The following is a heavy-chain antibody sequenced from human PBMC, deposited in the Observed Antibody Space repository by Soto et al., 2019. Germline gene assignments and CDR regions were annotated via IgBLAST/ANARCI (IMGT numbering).Heavy chain of an antibody. V-gene: IGHV1-24*01. D-gene: IGHD1-1*01. CDR2: FDPEDGET. CDR3: ATGRSVWNGAFDY. J-gene: IGHJ4*02. Sequence: ASVKVSCKVSGYTLTELSMHWVRQAPGKGLEWMGGFDPEDGETLYARKFQGRVTMTENTSTDTAYMELSSLRSEDTAVYYCATGRSVWNGAFDYWGQGTLVTVSS. CDR1: GYTLTELS.